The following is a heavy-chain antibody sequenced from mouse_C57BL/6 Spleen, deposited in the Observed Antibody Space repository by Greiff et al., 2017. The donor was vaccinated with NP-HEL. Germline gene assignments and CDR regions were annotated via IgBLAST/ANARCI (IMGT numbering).Heavy chain of an antibody. D-gene: IGHD1-1*01. CDR1: GYTFTDYE. CDR3: TTREGGSSYFDY. Sequence: VQLQQSGAELVRPGASVTLSCKASGYTFTDYEMHWVKQTPVHGLEWIGAIDPETGGTAYNQKFKGKAILTADKSSSTAYMELRSLTSEDSAVYYCTTREGGSSYFDYWGQGTTLTVSS. CDR2: IDPETGGT. J-gene: IGHJ2*01. V-gene: IGHV1-15*01.